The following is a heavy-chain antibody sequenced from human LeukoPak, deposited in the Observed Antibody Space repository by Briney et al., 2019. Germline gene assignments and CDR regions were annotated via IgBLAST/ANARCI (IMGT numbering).Heavy chain of an antibody. V-gene: IGHV3-74*01. CDR2: ITSDGRNT. D-gene: IGHD6-19*01. J-gene: IGHJ4*02. Sequence: GGSLRLSCTASGFTLSPSWMNWVRQAPGKGLVWVSRITSDGRNTVYADSVKGRFTISRDNARNTVYLQMTSLRAEDSAVYYCARIAVAGRLLDYWGQGTLVTVSS. CDR3: ARIAVAGRLLDY. CDR1: GFTLSPSW.